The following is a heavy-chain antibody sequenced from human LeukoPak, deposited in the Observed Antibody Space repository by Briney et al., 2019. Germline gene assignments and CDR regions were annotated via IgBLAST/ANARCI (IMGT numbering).Heavy chain of an antibody. Sequence: ASVKVSCKASGYTFTSYGISWVRQAPGQGLEWMGWISAYNGNTNYAQKLQGRVTMTTDTSTSTAYMELRSLRSDDTAVYYCARWAYYYGSGSYYPGPYYSDYWGQGTLVTVSS. J-gene: IGHJ4*02. CDR2: ISAYNGNT. D-gene: IGHD3-10*01. CDR3: ARWAYYYGSGSYYPGPYYSDY. V-gene: IGHV1-18*01. CDR1: GYTFTSYG.